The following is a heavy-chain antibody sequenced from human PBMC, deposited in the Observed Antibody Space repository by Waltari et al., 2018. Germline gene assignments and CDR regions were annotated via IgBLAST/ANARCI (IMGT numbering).Heavy chain of an antibody. CDR1: GGTFSSYA. CDR2: IIPIFGTA. CDR3: ARRWIAVADTYYYYGMDI. D-gene: IGHD6-19*01. V-gene: IGHV1-69*12. J-gene: IGHJ6*02. Sequence: QVQLVQSVAEVKKPGSSVKVSCKASGGTFSSYAISWVRQAPGQGLEWMGGIIPIFGTANDAQKFQGRVTITADESTSTAYMELSSLRSEDTAVYYCARRWIAVADTYYYYGMDIWGQGTTVTVSS.